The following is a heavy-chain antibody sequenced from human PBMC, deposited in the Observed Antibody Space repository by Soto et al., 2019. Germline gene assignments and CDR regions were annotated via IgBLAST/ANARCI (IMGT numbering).Heavy chain of an antibody. CDR3: ARVPNVSRGYSIDY. CDR2: ISASSDFI. CDR1: GFTFRRYP. J-gene: IGHJ4*02. Sequence: PGGSLRLSCAASGFTFRRYPMTWIRQGPGQGLEWVSDISASSDFIYYADSVKGRFTISRDNAKNSLNLQMNSLRDEDTAVYYCARVPNVSRGYSIDYWGQGTLVTVSS. V-gene: IGHV3-48*02. D-gene: IGHD3-22*01.